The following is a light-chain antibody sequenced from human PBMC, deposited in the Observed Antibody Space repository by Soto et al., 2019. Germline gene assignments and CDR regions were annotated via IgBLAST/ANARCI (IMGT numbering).Light chain of an antibody. V-gene: IGLV2-14*01. Sequence: QSALTQPASVSGSPGQSITISCTGTSSDVGGYNYVSWYQQHPGKAPKLMIYEVSNRPSGVSNRFSGSKSGNTASLTISGLQAEYEADYYCSSYTSSSTRVFGGGTKSPS. CDR2: EVS. CDR1: SSDVGGYNY. CDR3: SSYTSSSTRV. J-gene: IGLJ3*02.